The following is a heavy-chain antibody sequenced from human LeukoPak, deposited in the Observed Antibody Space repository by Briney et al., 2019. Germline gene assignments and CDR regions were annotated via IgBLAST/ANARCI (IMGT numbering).Heavy chain of an antibody. V-gene: IGHV4-59*01. D-gene: IGHD5-12*01. J-gene: IGHJ6*02. CDR2: IYYSGST. Sequence: KPSETLSLTCTVSGGSISSYYWSWIRQPPGKGLEWIGYIYYSGSTNYNPSLKSRVTISVDTSKNQFSLKLSSVTAADTAVYYCARDSGYSGYDEGRWAYYGMDVWGQGTTVTVSS. CDR1: GGSISSYY. CDR3: ARDSGYSGYDEGRWAYYGMDV.